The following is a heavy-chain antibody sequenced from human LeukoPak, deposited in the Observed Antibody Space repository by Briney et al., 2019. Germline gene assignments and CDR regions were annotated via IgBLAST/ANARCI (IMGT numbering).Heavy chain of an antibody. CDR2: INHSGST. Sequence: PSETLSLTCTVSGGSISSYYWSWIRQPPGKGLEWIGEINHSGSTNYNPSLKSRVTISVDTSKNQFSLTLNSVTAADTAVYYCARDFSAAFDIWGQGTMVTVSS. J-gene: IGHJ3*02. V-gene: IGHV4-59*01. CDR1: GGSISSYY. D-gene: IGHD2/OR15-2a*01. CDR3: ARDFSAAFDI.